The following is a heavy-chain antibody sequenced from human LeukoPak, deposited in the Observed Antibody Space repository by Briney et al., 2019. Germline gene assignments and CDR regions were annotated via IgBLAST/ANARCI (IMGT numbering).Heavy chain of an antibody. CDR1: GYTFTGYY. J-gene: IGHJ4*02. V-gene: IGHV1-2*02. CDR3: ARDLEGYHYGSGNYRQ. CDR2: INPNSGGT. D-gene: IGHD3-10*01. Sequence: GASVEVSCKASGYTFTGYYIHWLRQAPGQGLEWMGFINPNSGGTNYAQKFQGRVTMTRDTSISTAYMELSSLTSDDTAVYYCARDLEGYHYGSGNYRQWGQGTLITVSS.